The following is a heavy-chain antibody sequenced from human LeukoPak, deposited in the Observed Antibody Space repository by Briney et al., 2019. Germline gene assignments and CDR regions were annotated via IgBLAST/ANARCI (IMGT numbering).Heavy chain of an antibody. CDR2: INAGNGNT. CDR3: ALSSGWDYYYYYGMDV. V-gene: IGHV1-3*01. D-gene: IGHD6-19*01. J-gene: IGHJ6*02. CDR1: GYTFTSYA. Sequence: HRASVKVSCKASGYTFTSYAMHWVRQAPGQRLEWMGWINAGNGNTKYSQKFQGRVTITRDTSASTAYMELSSLRSEDTAVYYCALSSGWDYYYYYGMDVWGQGTRVTVSS.